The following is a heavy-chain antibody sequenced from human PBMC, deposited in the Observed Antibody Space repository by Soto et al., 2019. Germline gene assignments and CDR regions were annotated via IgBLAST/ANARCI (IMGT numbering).Heavy chain of an antibody. CDR2: SSWNSGSI. V-gene: IGHV3-9*01. Sequence: EVQLVESGGGLVQPGRSLRLSCAASGFTFDDYAMHWVRQAPGKGLEWVSGSSWNSGSIGYADSVKGRFTISRDNAKNSLYLQMNSLRAEDTALYYCAKDPNAVTTQPGAFDIWGQGTMVTVSS. J-gene: IGHJ3*02. D-gene: IGHD4-17*01. CDR1: GFTFDDYA. CDR3: AKDPNAVTTQPGAFDI.